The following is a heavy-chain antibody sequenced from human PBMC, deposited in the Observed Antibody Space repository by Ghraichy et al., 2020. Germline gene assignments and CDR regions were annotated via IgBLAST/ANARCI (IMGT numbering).Heavy chain of an antibody. J-gene: IGHJ4*02. Sequence: GESLNISCAASGFTFSTYTINWVRQAPGKGPEWVSAVSGSGSSTDYADSVKGRFTISRDNSKNTVYLQMNSLRVQDTAVYYCAKKIFGGFGYYCDYWGKGTQVTVSS. V-gene: IGHV3-23*01. CDR1: GFTFSTYT. CDR3: AKKIFGGFGYYCDY. CDR2: VSGSGSST. D-gene: IGHD3-10*01.